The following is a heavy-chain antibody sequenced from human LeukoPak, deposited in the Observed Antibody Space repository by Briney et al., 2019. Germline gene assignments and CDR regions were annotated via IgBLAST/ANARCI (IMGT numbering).Heavy chain of an antibody. CDR1: GGSISSYY. CDR2: IYTSGST. J-gene: IGHJ4*02. D-gene: IGHD3-16*02. Sequence: SETLSLTCTVSGGSISSYYWSWIRQPAGKGLEWIGRIYTSGSTNYNPSLKSRVTKSVDTSKNQFSLKLSSVTAADTAVYYCAREGGVIVMDYFDYWGQGTLVTVSS. V-gene: IGHV4-4*07. CDR3: AREGGVIVMDYFDY.